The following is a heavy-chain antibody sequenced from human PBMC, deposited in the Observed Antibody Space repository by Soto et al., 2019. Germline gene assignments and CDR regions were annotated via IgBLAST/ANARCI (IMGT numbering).Heavy chain of an antibody. CDR1: GFTFTTCG. D-gene: IGHD3-3*01. CDR3: ASNYYDFWSGYYDYYDLDV. CDR2: ISHDGSNK. V-gene: IGHV3-30*03. J-gene: IGHJ6*03. Sequence: QVQLVESGGGVVQPGRSLRLSCAASGFTFTTCGMHWVSRAPGKGLEWVALISHDGSNKYYAESVKGRFTISRDNSKNTLNLQMNSLRAEDTAVYYCASNYYDFWSGYYDYYDLDVWGKGTTVTVSS.